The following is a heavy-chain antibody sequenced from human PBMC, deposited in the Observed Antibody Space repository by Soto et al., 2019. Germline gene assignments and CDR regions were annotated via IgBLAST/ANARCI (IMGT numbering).Heavy chain of an antibody. D-gene: IGHD3-10*01. Sequence: EVQLLESGGGLVQPGWSLRLSCAGSGFTFINYVMNWVCQAPGKGLEWVSTIRGGGDAPFFADSGRGRFTISRDNSKNPVTLQMNTLGVDDTAVYFCARKVPGSTSRPDYWYFDLWGRGTLVTVSS. CDR1: GFTFINYV. V-gene: IGHV3-23*01. CDR3: ARKVPGSTSRPDYWYFDL. CDR2: IRGGGDAP. J-gene: IGHJ2*01.